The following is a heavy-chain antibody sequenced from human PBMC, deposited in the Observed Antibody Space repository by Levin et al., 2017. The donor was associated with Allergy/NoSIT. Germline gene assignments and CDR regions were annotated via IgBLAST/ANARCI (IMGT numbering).Heavy chain of an antibody. J-gene: IGHJ5*02. Sequence: GESLKISCKASGYTFTGYYMHWVRQAPGQGLEWMGWINPNSGGTNYAQKFQGRVTMTRDTSISTAYMELSRLRSDDTAVYYCAREKGSYPWFDPWGQGTLVTVSS. CDR1: GYTFTGYY. V-gene: IGHV1-2*02. CDR3: AREKGSYPWFDP. D-gene: IGHD1-26*01. CDR2: INPNSGGT.